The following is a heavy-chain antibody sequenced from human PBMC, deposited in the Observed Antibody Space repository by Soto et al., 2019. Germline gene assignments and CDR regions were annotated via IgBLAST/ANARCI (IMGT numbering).Heavy chain of an antibody. Sequence: QVQLVQSGAEVKKPGASVKVSCKASGYTFTSYYMHWVRQAPGQGLEWMGIINPSGGSTSYAQKFQGRVTRTRDTSTSTVYMELSSLRSEDTAVYYCARRHTIFGVVTPNYYYYMDVWGKGTTVTVSS. J-gene: IGHJ6*03. V-gene: IGHV1-46*03. CDR1: GYTFTSYY. CDR3: ARRHTIFGVVTPNYYYYMDV. D-gene: IGHD3-3*01. CDR2: INPSGGST.